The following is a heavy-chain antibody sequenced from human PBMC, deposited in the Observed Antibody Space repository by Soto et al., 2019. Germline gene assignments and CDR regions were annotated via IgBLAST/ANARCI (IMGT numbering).Heavy chain of an antibody. J-gene: IGHJ5*02. D-gene: IGHD2-2*01. Sequence: GESLKISCKGSGYSFTSYWIGWVRQMPGKGLEWMGIIYPGDSDTRYSPSFQGQVTISADKSISTAYLQWSSLKASDTAIYYCARHLSESNQLGGHFDPWRHGTLVTASS. CDR2: IYPGDSDT. V-gene: IGHV5-51*01. CDR1: GYSFTSYW. CDR3: ARHLSESNQLGGHFDP.